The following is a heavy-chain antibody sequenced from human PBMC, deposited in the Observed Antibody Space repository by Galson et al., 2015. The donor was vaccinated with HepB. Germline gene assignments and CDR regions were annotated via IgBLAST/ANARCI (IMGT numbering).Heavy chain of an antibody. J-gene: IGHJ4*02. CDR1: GYTFTDHW. CDR2: IYPGDSDT. V-gene: IGHV5-51*03. D-gene: IGHD6-19*01. CDR3: ARLLNPTSGRGRGYFDY. Sequence: QSGAEVKKPGESLKISCEGSGYTFTDHWIGWVRQMPGKGLEFMGIIYPGDSDTRYSPSFQGHVTISVDKSINTAYLQWNSLEASDTAIYYCARLLNPTSGRGRGYFDYWIQGTLVTVSS.